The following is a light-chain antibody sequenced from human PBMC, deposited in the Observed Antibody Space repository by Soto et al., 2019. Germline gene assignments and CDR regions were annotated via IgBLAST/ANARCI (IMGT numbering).Light chain of an antibody. V-gene: IGKV3-20*01. J-gene: IGKJ4*01. CDR3: QQYGSSSLT. CDR2: GAS. CDR1: QSVSSSY. Sequence: EIVLTQSPGTLSLSPGERATLSCRASQSVSSSYLAWYQKKPGQAPRLLIYGASSRATGIPDRLSGSGSGTDFTLTISRLQPEEFPVYYCQQYGSSSLTFGGGTKVEIK.